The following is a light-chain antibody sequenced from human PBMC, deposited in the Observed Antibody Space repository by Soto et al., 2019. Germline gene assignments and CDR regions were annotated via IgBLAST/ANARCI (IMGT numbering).Light chain of an antibody. CDR3: QQYHDWPPWT. V-gene: IGKV3-15*01. CDR1: QTISKN. Sequence: ERMMTQSPATLSLSPGETATLSCRASQTISKNLAWYQQKPGQAPRLLIYDASTRATDIPDRFSGSGSGTEFTLTISSLKSEDFAVYYCQQYHDWPPWTFGQGTRWISN. CDR2: DAS. J-gene: IGKJ1*01.